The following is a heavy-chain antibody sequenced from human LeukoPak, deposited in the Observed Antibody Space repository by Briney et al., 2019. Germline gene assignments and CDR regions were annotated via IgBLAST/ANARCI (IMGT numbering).Heavy chain of an antibody. CDR1: GFTFSSYA. J-gene: IGHJ4*02. V-gene: IGHV3-30*04. CDR3: ARALPQLIVVVVAATRRPIDY. D-gene: IGHD2-15*01. CDR2: ISYDGSNK. Sequence: PGGSLRLSCAASGFTFSSYAMHWVRQAPGKGLEWVAVISYDGSNKYYADSVKGRFTISRDNSKNTLYLQMNSLRAEDTAVYYCARALPQLIVVVVAATRRPIDYWGQGTLVTVSS.